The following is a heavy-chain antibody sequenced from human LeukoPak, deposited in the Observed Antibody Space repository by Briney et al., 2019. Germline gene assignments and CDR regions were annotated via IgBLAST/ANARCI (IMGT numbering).Heavy chain of an antibody. D-gene: IGHD2-21*01. CDR1: GYSFATYW. CDR2: IYPGDSET. V-gene: IGHV5-51*01. Sequence: PGESLKISCQGSGYSFATYWIGWVRPMPGKGLEWRGIIYPGDSETRYSPSFQGQVTFSADKSISTAYLQWSSLKASDSAIYYCARRPRNSPFDYWGQGALVTVS. J-gene: IGHJ4*02. CDR3: ARRPRNSPFDY.